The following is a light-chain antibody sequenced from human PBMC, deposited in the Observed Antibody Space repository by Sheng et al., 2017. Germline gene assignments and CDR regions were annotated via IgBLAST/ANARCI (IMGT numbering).Light chain of an antibody. CDR1: QSVSSSY. CDR2: GAS. J-gene: IGKJ3*01. V-gene: IGKV3-20*01. CDR3: QQYGSSPFT. Sequence: EIVLTQSPGTLFLSPGERATLSCRASQSVSSSYLAWYQQKPGQAPRLLIYGASSPRATGIPDRFSGSGSGTDFTLTISRLEPEDFAVYYCQQYGSSPFTFGPGTKVDIK.